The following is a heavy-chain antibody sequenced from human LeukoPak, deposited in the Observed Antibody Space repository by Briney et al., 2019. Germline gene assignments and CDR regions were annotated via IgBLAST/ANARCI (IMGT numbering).Heavy chain of an antibody. J-gene: IGHJ4*02. Sequence: GGSLRLSCAASGFTFSSYAMHWVRQAPGKGLEWVAVISYDGSNKYYADSVKGRFTISRDNSKSTLYLQMNSLRAEDTAVYYCARDPGYSSSWYWYYFDYWGQGTLVTVSS. CDR2: ISYDGSNK. CDR3: ARDPGYSSSWYWYYFDY. V-gene: IGHV3-30*04. CDR1: GFTFSSYA. D-gene: IGHD6-13*01.